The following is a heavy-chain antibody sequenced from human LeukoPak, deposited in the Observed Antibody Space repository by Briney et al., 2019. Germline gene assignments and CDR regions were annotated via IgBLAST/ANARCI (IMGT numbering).Heavy chain of an antibody. CDR3: ARAGDSSGYSLDY. Sequence: VASVKVSCKASGYTFTSYAMHWVRQAPGQRLEWMGWSNAGNGNTKYSQEFQGRVTTTRDTSASTAYMELSSLRSEDMAVYYCARAGDSSGYSLDYWGQGTLVTVSS. CDR2: SNAGNGNT. CDR1: GYTFTSYA. V-gene: IGHV1-3*02. D-gene: IGHD3-22*01. J-gene: IGHJ4*02.